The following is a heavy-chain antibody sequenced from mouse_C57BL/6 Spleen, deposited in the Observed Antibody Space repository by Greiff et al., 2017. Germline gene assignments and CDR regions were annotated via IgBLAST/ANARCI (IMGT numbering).Heavy chain of an antibody. D-gene: IGHD2-2*01. V-gene: IGHV1-64*01. CDR2: IHPNSGST. Sequence: QVQLQQPGAELVKPGASVTLSCKASGYTFTSYWMHWVKQRPGQGLEWIGMIHPNSGSTNYNEKFKSKATLTVDKSSSPAYMQLSSLTSEDSAVYYCASLYGYEGFDYWGQGTTLTVSS. CDR3: ASLYGYEGFDY. J-gene: IGHJ2*01. CDR1: GYTFTSYW.